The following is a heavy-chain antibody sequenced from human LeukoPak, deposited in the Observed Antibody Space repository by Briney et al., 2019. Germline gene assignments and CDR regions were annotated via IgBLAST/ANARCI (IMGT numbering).Heavy chain of an antibody. V-gene: IGHV4-59*03. Sequence: SQTLSLTCTVSGGSITDYYWNWIRQSPEKGLEWIGYVYYTGTTYYSPSLKSRVAISLDRSKNQFSLNLNSVTAADTAVYYCARSVLWFGDLGYWGQGVLVTVSS. CDR1: GGSITDYY. D-gene: IGHD3-10*01. CDR2: VYYTGTT. J-gene: IGHJ4*02. CDR3: ARSVLWFGDLGY.